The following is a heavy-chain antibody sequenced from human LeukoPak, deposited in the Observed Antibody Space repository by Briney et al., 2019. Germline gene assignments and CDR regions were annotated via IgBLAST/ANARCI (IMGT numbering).Heavy chain of an antibody. V-gene: IGHV3-48*01. Sequence: HPGGSLRLSCAASGFSFTIYSMNWVRQAPGKGLEWVSFISDSGRVTYYADSVKGRFTISRDTATNSLYLQMNSLRAEDTAVYYCGRDRRQIYYGVDVWGQGTTVTVSS. J-gene: IGHJ6*02. CDR1: GFSFTIYS. CDR2: ISDSGRVT. CDR3: GRDRRQIYYGVDV.